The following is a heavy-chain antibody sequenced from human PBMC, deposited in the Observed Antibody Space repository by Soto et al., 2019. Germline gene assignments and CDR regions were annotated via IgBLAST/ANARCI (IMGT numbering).Heavy chain of an antibody. V-gene: IGHV3-49*04. J-gene: IGHJ4*02. D-gene: IGHD1-26*01. CDR2: IRSKADGETT. CDR3: TRGREWELLLSHY. Sequence: PGXSLRLSCAASGFTLSSYSINWVFQAPGKGLEWVGFIRSKADGETTEYAASVKGRFTFSRDDSKNIAYLQMNSLKTEDTAVYYCTRGREWELLLSHYWGQGALVTVSS. CDR1: GFTLSSYS.